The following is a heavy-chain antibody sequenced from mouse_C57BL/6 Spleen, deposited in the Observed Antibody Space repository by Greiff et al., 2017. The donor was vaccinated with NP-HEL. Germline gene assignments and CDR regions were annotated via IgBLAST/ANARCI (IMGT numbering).Heavy chain of an antibody. V-gene: IGHV3-2*02. D-gene: IGHD1-2*01. CDR2: ISYSGST. CDR1: GYSITSGYG. J-gene: IGHJ2*01. CDR3: ARTARIKY. Sequence: DVQLQESGPGLVKPSQSLSLTCTVTGYSITSGYGWNWIRQFPGNKLEWMGYISYSGSTNYNPSLKSRISITRDTSKNQFVLQLNSVTTEDTATYDCARTARIKYWGQGTTLTVSS.